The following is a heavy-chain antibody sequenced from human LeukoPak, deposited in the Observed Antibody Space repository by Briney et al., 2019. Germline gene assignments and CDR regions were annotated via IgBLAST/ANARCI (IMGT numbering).Heavy chain of an antibody. D-gene: IGHD6-19*01. V-gene: IGHV1-2*02. CDR3: AADHQFSGWESAYGMDV. CDR1: GYTFTGYY. J-gene: IGHJ6*02. Sequence: ASVKVSCKASGYTFTGYYMHWVRQAPGQGLEWMGWINPNNGGTNYAQKFHGRVTMTGDTSISTAYMDLSRLTSDDTAVYYCAADHQFSGWESAYGMDVWGQGTTVTASS. CDR2: INPNNGGT.